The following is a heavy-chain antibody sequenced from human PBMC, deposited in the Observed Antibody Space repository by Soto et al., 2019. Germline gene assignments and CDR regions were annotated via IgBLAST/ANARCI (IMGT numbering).Heavy chain of an antibody. D-gene: IGHD6-13*01. V-gene: IGHV3-21*01. J-gene: IGHJ5*02. CDR3: TRDASRDSSARGWFDP. CDR2: ISSNSAYI. Sequence: GGSLRLSCAASGFTSRSFTMNWVRQAPGKGLEWVSTISSNSAYIYYTVALRVRFTISRDNAKNSLHLQMNSLRAEDTAVYYCTRDASRDSSARGWFDPWGPGTLVTVSS. CDR1: GFTSRSFT.